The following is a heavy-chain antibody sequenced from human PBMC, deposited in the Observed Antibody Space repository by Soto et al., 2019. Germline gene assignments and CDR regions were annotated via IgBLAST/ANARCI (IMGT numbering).Heavy chain of an antibody. CDR1: GYTFTSYY. J-gene: IGHJ4*02. V-gene: IGHV1-46*01. CDR2: INPSGGST. CDR3: ARAGAEWDYYDY. Sequence: ASVKVSCQASGYTFTSYYMHWVRQAPGQGLEWMGIINPSGGSTSYAQKFQGRVTMTRDTSTSTVYMELSSLRSEDTAVYYCARAGAEWDYYDYWGQGTLVTVSS. D-gene: IGHD7-27*01.